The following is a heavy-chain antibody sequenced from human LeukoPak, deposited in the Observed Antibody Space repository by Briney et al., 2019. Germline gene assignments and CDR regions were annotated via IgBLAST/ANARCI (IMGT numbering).Heavy chain of an antibody. CDR2: IRHDGSDK. CDR1: GFTFNSYG. Sequence: GGSLRLSCAASGFTFNSYGMHWVRQAPGKGLEGVAFIRHDGSDKYYADSVKGRFTISRDDSKNTLDLQMDSLRPQDTAVYYCTKESLPYCSTSSCSIDSWGQGTLVTVSS. V-gene: IGHV3-30*02. D-gene: IGHD2-2*01. J-gene: IGHJ4*02. CDR3: TKESLPYCSTSSCSIDS.